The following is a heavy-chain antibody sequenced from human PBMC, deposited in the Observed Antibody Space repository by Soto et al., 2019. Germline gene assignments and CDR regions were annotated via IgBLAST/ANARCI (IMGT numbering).Heavy chain of an antibody. D-gene: IGHD3-10*01. CDR2: ISYDGSNK. CDR3: AKDRHDGAVGCDY. Sequence: QVQLVESGGGVVQPGRSLRLSCAASGFTFSSYGMHWVRQAPGKGLEWVAVISYDGSNKYYADSVKGRFTISRDNSKNTLYLQMNSLRAEDTAVYYCAKDRHDGAVGCDYWGQGTLVTVSS. V-gene: IGHV3-30*18. J-gene: IGHJ4*02. CDR1: GFTFSSYG.